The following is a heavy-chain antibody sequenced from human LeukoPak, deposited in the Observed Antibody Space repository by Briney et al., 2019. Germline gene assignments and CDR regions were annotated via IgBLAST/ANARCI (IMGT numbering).Heavy chain of an antibody. J-gene: IGHJ2*01. D-gene: IGHD3-3*01. CDR2: IKEDGTEK. CDR1: GFTFSSSW. Sequence: GGSLRLSCAASGFTFSSSWMNWVRQSPGKGLEWVANIKEDGTEKYYVDSVKGRFTIFRDNAKNSLYLQMNSLRAEDTAVYYCARPHNNWRWYFDLWGRGALVTVSS. CDR3: ARPHNNWRWYFDL. V-gene: IGHV3-7*03.